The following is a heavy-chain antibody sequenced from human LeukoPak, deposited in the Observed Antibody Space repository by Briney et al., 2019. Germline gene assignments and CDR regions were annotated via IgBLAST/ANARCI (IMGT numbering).Heavy chain of an antibody. D-gene: IGHD5-18*01. J-gene: IGHJ4*02. CDR1: GGSISSGSYY. CDR3: ARDLRLRRSSPVGTIDY. V-gene: IGHV4-61*02. CDR2: IYTSGST. Sequence: PSETLSLTCTVSGGSISSGSYYWSWIRQPAGKGLEWIGRIYTSGSTNYNPSLKSRVTISVDTSKNQFSLKLNSVTAADTAVYYCARDLRLRRSSPVGTIDYWGQGTLVTVSS.